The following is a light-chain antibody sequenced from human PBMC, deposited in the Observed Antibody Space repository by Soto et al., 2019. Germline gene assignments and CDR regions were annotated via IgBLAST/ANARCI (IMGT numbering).Light chain of an antibody. J-gene: IGKJ1*01. CDR1: QSINNW. V-gene: IGKV1-5*03. Sequence: DIQMTQSPSTLSASLGDKVTITCRASQSINNWLAWYQQKAGKVPKLLIYQASSLESGVPSRFSGSGSGTEFTLTISSLQPDDIATYYCQQYNTYRTFGQGTKVDIK. CDR3: QQYNTYRT. CDR2: QAS.